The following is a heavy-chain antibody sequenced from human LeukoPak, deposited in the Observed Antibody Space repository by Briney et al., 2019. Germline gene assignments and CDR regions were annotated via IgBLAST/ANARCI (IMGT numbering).Heavy chain of an antibody. V-gene: IGHV1-2*02. CDR2: INPNSGGT. Sequence: ASVKVSCKASGYTFTGYYMHWVRQAPGQGLERMGGINPNSGGTNYAQNFQGRVTMTRDTSINTAYMELSRLRSDDTAVYYCARGSSSWYFHYYYYYYMDVWGKGTTVTVSS. D-gene: IGHD6-13*01. CDR1: GYTFTGYY. J-gene: IGHJ6*03. CDR3: ARGSSSWYFHYYYYYYMDV.